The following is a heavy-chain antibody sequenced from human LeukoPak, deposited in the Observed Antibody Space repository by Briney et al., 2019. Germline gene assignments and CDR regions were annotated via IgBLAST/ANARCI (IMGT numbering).Heavy chain of an antibody. CDR3: ARSGYDFD. CDR2: MYSSGST. Sequence: SATLSLTCTVFGVSVNSGNYYWTWIRQPPGKGLECIGYMYSSGSTTYNPSLKSRVTISVDTSKNQFSLKLSSVTAADTAVYYCARSGYDFDWGQGTLVTVSS. V-gene: IGHV4-61*01. CDR1: GVSVNSGNYY. D-gene: IGHD5-12*01. J-gene: IGHJ4*02.